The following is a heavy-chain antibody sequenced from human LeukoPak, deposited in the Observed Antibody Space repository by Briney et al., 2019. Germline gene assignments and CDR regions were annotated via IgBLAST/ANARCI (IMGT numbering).Heavy chain of an antibody. J-gene: IGHJ6*02. CDR2: IIPIFGIA. D-gene: IGHD3-10*01. Sequence: ASVTVSCKASGGTFSSYAIGWVRQAPGQGLEWMGRIIPIFGIANYAQKFQGRVTITADKSTSTAYMELSSLRSEDTAVYYCASSYGSGSSTYYYYGLDVWGQGTTVTVSS. V-gene: IGHV1-69*04. CDR1: GGTFSSYA. CDR3: ASSYGSGSSTYYYYGLDV.